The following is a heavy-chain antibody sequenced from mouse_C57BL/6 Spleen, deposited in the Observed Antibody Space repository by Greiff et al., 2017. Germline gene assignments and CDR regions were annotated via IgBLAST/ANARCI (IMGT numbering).Heavy chain of an antibody. CDR2: IDPSDSYT. J-gene: IGHJ4*01. D-gene: IGHD3-2*02. Sequence: QVQLQQPGAELVMPGASVKLSCKASGYTFTSYWMHWVKQRPGQGLEWIGEIDPSDSYTNYNKKFKGKSTLTVDKSSSTAYMQLSSLTSEDSAVYYCAVWAGISGQPFYAMDYWGQGTSVTVSS. V-gene: IGHV1-69*01. CDR1: GYTFTSYW. CDR3: AVWAGISGQPFYAMDY.